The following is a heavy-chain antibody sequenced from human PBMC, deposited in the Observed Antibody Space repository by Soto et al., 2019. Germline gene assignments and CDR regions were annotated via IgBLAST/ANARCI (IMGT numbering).Heavy chain of an antibody. CDR1: GFTFSNYG. CDR2: ISYDGSNK. V-gene: IGHV3-30*18. CDR3: PKDLGASMVRGGGADY. D-gene: IGHD3-10*01. J-gene: IGHJ4*02. Sequence: QVQLVESGGGVVQPGRSLRLSCAASGFTFSNYGMHWVRQAPGKGLEWVAVISYDGSNKYYADSVKGRFTICRDNSKNTLYLQMNSLRADDTAVYYCPKDLGASMVRGGGADYWGQGTLVTVSS.